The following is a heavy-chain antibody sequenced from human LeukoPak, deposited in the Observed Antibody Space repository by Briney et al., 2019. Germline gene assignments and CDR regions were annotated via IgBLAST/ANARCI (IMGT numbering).Heavy chain of an antibody. CDR1: GFSVSNNY. CDR2: IYGGGTT. J-gene: IGHJ6*02. V-gene: IGHV3-53*01. Sequence: GGSLRLSCAASGFSVSNNYMSWVRQAPGKGLESVSIIYGGGTTYYADSVRGRFTISRDNSKNALHLHINSLRADDTAVYYCARRGSNRGDCSSTDCFGYGLDVWGRGTTVTVSS. CDR3: ARRGSNRGDCSSTDCFGYGLDV. D-gene: IGHD2-2*01.